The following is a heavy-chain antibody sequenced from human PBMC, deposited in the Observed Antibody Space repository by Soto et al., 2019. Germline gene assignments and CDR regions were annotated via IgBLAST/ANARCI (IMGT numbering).Heavy chain of an antibody. D-gene: IGHD3-22*01. CDR2: IIPIFGTA. J-gene: IGHJ6*02. Sequence: GASVKVSCKASGGTFSSYAISWVRQAPGQGLEWMGGIIPIFGTANYAQKFQGRVTITADKSTSTAYMELSSLRSEDTAVYYCARDKGDYYDSCGYYSLAYYYYYGMDVWGQGTTVTVSS. CDR1: GGTFSSYA. V-gene: IGHV1-69*06. CDR3: ARDKGDYYDSCGYYSLAYYYYYGMDV.